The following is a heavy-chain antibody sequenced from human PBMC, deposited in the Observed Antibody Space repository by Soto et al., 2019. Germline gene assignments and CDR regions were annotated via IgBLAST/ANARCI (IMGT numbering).Heavy chain of an antibody. D-gene: IGHD2-2*01. CDR2: ISGSGGST. V-gene: IGHV3-23*01. Sequence: PGGSLRLSCAASGFTFSSYAMSWVRQAPGKGLEWVSAISGSGGSTYYADSVKGRFTISRDNSKNTLYLQMNSLRAEDTAVYYSAKVTDQGDCSSTSCYRYYFDYWGQGTLVTVSS. J-gene: IGHJ4*02. CDR1: GFTFSSYA. CDR3: AKVTDQGDCSSTSCYRYYFDY.